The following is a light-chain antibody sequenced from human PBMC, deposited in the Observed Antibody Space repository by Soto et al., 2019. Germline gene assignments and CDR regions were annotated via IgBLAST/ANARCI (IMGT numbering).Light chain of an antibody. CDR1: QSVSSS. CDR3: HQYNNWPPLT. J-gene: IGKJ4*01. Sequence: EIVMTQSPATLSVSPGDRATLSCRASQSVSSSLAWYQQIPGQAPRLLIYDASTRATGIPARFGGSGSGTEFTLTISSLQSEDFAVYYCHQYNNWPPLTFGGGTKVELK. CDR2: DAS. V-gene: IGKV3-15*01.